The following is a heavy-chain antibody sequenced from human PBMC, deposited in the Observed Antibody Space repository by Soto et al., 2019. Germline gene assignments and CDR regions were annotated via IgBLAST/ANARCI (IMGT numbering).Heavy chain of an antibody. V-gene: IGHV4-30-2*01. CDR1: GGSIGNDDYS. CDR2: IYHSGTT. J-gene: IGHJ4*02. Sequence: SETLSLTCTVSGGSIGNDDYSWSWVRQPPGKGLEWIGYIYHSGTTYYNPFLTSRVTISVDGSNNQFSLKLTSMTAADTAVYYCATVIPATRYFAYWGQGILVTVSS. CDR3: ATVIPATRYFAY. D-gene: IGHD2-15*01.